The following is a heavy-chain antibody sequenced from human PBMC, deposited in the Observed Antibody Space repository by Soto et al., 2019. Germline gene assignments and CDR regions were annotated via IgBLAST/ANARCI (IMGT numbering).Heavy chain of an antibody. D-gene: IGHD3-3*01. CDR2: IYPRDSDT. CDR3: ARHASYDFWSGYYVDP. V-gene: IGHV5-51*01. J-gene: IGHJ5*02. Sequence: KSLKISCKCSGYSFINYWIAWVRQKPGKGLAWVGVIYPRDSDTKYRPSFEGQVTISADKSISTAYLQWSSLKASDTAMSYCARHASYDFWSGYYVDPWGEGSLVTV. CDR1: GYSFINYW.